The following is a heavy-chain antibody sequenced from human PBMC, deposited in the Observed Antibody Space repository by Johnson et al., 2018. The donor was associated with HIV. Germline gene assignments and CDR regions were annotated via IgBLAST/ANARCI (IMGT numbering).Heavy chain of an antibody. V-gene: IGHV3-43*01. D-gene: IGHD6-19*01. Sequence: VQLVESGGVVVQPGGSLRLSCAASGFTFDDYTMHWVRQGPGKGLEWVSLISWDGGSTYYGDSLKGRFTISRDNSKNYLYLQMNSLRSEDTALYYCAKGGLGHTDAFDIWGQGTMVTVSS. CDR1: GFTFDDYT. J-gene: IGHJ3*02. CDR3: AKGGLGHTDAFDI. CDR2: ISWDGGST.